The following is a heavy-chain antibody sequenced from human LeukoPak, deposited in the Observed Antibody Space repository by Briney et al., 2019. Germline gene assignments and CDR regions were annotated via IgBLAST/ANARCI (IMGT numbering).Heavy chain of an antibody. D-gene: IGHD5-24*01. Sequence: SETLSLTCSVSGDPVWSYYWTWVRQPPEKGLEWIGYVFFGGQTNYNPSVKSRVTISLDTSRSQFSLNLTSVTAADSAVYYCARGAYADRTGYNLDASGQGTLVFVSS. CDR1: GDPVWSYY. V-gene: IGHV4-59*02. CDR2: VFFGGQT. CDR3: ARGAYADRTGYNLDA. J-gene: IGHJ5*02.